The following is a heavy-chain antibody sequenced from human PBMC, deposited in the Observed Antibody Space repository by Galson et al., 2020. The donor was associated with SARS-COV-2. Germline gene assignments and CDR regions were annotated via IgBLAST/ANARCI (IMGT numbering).Heavy chain of an antibody. D-gene: IGHD2-2*01. CDR2: IRPGDSDR. V-gene: IGHV5-51*01. J-gene: IGHJ4*02. Sequence: GESLKISCEGSGSSFTDYWIGWVRQMSGKALEWMGSIRPGDSDRRYSPSFQGQVTISADKSIGTAYLQWSSLKASDTAMYYCARRGGYCSSTTCYDYWGPGTRVTVSS. CDR1: GSSFTDYW. CDR3: ARRGGYCSSTTCYDY.